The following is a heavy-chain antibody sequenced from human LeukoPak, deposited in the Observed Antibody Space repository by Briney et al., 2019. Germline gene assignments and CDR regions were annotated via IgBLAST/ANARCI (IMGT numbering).Heavy chain of an antibody. Sequence: GGSLRLSCAASGLTFSNHAMSWVRQAPGKGLEWVSGISGSGGNTYYADSVKGRFTISRDNSKNTLYLQMNSLRAEDTAVYYCAKDDGGYSYGWGAFDIWGQGTMVTVSS. D-gene: IGHD5-18*01. CDR3: AKDDGGYSYGWGAFDI. CDR2: ISGSGGNT. J-gene: IGHJ3*02. V-gene: IGHV3-23*01. CDR1: GLTFSNHA.